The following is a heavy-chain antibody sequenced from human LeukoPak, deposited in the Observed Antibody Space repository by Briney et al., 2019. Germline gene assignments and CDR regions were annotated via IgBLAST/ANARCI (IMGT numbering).Heavy chain of an antibody. CDR3: ARGFPAYYYDSSGYYYAPFDY. CDR1: GFTFSSYS. CDR2: ISSSSSTI. D-gene: IGHD3-22*01. Sequence: GGSLRLSCAASGFTFSSYSMNWVRQAPGKGLEWVSYISSSSSTIYYADSVKGRFTISRDNAKNSLYLQMNSLRAEDTAVYYCARGFPAYYYDSSGYYYAPFDYWGQGTLVTVSS. V-gene: IGHV3-48*01. J-gene: IGHJ4*02.